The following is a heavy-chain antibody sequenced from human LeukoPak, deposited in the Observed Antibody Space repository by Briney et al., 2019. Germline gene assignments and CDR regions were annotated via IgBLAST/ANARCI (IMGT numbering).Heavy chain of an antibody. J-gene: IGHJ6*02. CDR1: GGSISSGDYY. D-gene: IGHD5-12*01. CDR3: ARELRPNIVATRDYYYGMDV. V-gene: IGHV4-30-4*08. Sequence: SQTLSLTCTVSGGSISSGDYYWSWIRQPPGKGLEWIGYIYYSGSTYYNPSLKSRVTISVDTSKNQFSLKLSSVTAADTAVYYCARELRPNIVATRDYYYGMDVWGQGTTVTVSS. CDR2: IYYSGST.